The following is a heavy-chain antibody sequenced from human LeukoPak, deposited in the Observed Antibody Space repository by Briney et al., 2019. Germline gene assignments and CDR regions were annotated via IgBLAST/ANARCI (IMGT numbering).Heavy chain of an antibody. Sequence: RGSLRLSCAACVFSLSSYAMTWVRQAPGKGLEWVSTISGSGGDTYYADSVEGRVTISRDNSKNTLYLQMNSMRVEDTAVYYSVIRGISGYLGTWGTEPLVTVSS. J-gene: IGHJ5*02. V-gene: IGHV3-23*01. CDR3: VIRGISGYLGT. CDR2: ISGSGGDT. CDR1: VFSLSSYA. D-gene: IGHD3-22*01.